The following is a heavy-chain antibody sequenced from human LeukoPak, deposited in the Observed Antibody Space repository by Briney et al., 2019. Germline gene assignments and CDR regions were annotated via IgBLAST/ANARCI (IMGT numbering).Heavy chain of an antibody. V-gene: IGHV1-69*06. CDR2: IIPIFGTA. D-gene: IGHD1-26*01. J-gene: IGHJ4*02. CDR1: VCTFISYA. Sequence: GASVNVSFKASVCTFISYAISWVRQAPGQGREWMGRIIPIFGTANYAQKFQGRVTITADKSTSTAYMELSSLRSEDTAVYYCARDAPGSYYFDYWGQGTLVTVSS. CDR3: ARDAPGSYYFDY.